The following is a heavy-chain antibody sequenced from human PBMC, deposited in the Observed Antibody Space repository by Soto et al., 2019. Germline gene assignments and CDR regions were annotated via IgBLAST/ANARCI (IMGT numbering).Heavy chain of an antibody. Sequence: GGSLRLSCAASRFTFSNYAMHWVRQDPGKGLEWVAFISHDGSDKYYADSVRGRFTISRDNSKNALYLQMNSLRTDDTAVYSCAKGFGELLDYYGMDVWGQGTTVTVS. CDR3: AKGFGELLDYYGMDV. J-gene: IGHJ6*02. CDR1: RFTFSNYA. CDR2: ISHDGSDK. V-gene: IGHV3-30*18. D-gene: IGHD3-10*01.